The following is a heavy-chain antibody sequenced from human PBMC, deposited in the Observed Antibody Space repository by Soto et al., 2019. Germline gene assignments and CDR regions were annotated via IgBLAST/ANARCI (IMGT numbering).Heavy chain of an antibody. CDR3: ARVPPAVFGELFGGIDY. CDR1: GYTFTSYG. Sequence: QVQLVQSGAEVKKPGASVKVSCKASGYTFTSYGISWVRQAPGQGLEWMGWISAYNGNTNYAQKLQGRVTMTTDTSTSTAYMELRSLRSDETAVYYCARVPPAVFGELFGGIDYWGQGTLVTVSS. CDR2: ISAYNGNT. J-gene: IGHJ4*02. D-gene: IGHD3-10*01. V-gene: IGHV1-18*01.